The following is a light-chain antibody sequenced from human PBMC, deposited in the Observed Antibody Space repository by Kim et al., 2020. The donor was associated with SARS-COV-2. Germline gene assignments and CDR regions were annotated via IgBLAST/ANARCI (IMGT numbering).Light chain of an antibody. CDR2: DVS. J-gene: IGKJ5*01. Sequence: SSPGQRATISCRASQTVDNSLAWYQQKPGQAPRLLIYDVSIRSPGIPDRFRGSGSGTDFTLTVSSLEPEDVAVYYCQQRSNWAMTFGQGTRLEIK. CDR1: QTVDNS. V-gene: IGKV3-11*01. CDR3: QQRSNWAMT.